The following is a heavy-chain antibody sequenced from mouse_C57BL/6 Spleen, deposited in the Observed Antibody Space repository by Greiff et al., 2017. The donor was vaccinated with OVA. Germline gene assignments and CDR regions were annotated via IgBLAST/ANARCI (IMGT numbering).Heavy chain of an antibody. CDR1: GYTFTSYW. CDR2: LNPSNGGT. Sequence: QVQLQQPGTELVKPGASVKLSCKASGYTFTSYWMHWVKQRPGQGLEWIGHLNPSNGGTNYNEKFKSKATLTVYKSSCTAYIQLSILTSEDSAAAICARVGFITEGYAMDYWGQGTSVTVSS. D-gene: IGHD1-1*01. CDR3: ARVGFITEGYAMDY. V-gene: IGHV1-53*01. J-gene: IGHJ4*01.